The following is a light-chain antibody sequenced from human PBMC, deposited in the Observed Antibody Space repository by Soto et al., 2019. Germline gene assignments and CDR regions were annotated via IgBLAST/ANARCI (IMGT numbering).Light chain of an antibody. CDR1: SSDVGSYNY. CDR3: SSYTSSSTL. Sequence: QSVLTQPASVSGSPGQSITISCAGTSSDVGSYNYVSWYQQHPGKAPRLMIYEVSNRPSGVSSRFSGSKSGNTASLTISGLQAEDEADYYRSSYTSSSTLFGTGTKVTAL. J-gene: IGLJ1*01. V-gene: IGLV2-14*01. CDR2: EVS.